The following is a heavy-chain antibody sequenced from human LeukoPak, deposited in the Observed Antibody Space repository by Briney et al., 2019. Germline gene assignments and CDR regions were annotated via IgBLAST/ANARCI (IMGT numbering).Heavy chain of an antibody. D-gene: IGHD6-13*01. CDR1: GGSISSSSYY. CDR2: IYYSGST. J-gene: IGHJ6*02. CDR3: ARQSGSSWYSGYYYYGMDV. Sequence: SETLSLTCTVPGGSISSSSYYWGWIRQPPGKGLEWIGSIYYSGSTYYNPSLKSRVTISVDTSKNQFSLKLSSVTAADTAVYYCARQSGSSWYSGYYYYGMDVWGQGTTVTVSS. V-gene: IGHV4-39*01.